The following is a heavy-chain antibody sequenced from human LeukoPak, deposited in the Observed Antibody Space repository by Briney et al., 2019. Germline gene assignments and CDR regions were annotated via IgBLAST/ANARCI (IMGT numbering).Heavy chain of an antibody. CDR2: ISWDGGST. J-gene: IGHJ6*03. D-gene: IGHD2-2*01. CDR1: GFTFDDYA. V-gene: IGHV3-43D*03. CDR3: AKAGGYCSSTSCLSYYYYHYMDV. Sequence: PGGSLRLSCAASGFTFDDYAMHWVRQAPGKGLEWVSLISWDGGSTYYADSVKGRFTISRDNSKNSLYLQMNSLRAEDTALYYCAKAGGYCSSTSCLSYYYYHYMDVWGKRTTVTVSS.